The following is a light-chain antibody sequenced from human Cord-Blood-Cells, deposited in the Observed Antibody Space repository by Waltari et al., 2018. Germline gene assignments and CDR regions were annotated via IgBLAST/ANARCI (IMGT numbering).Light chain of an antibody. CDR1: QSISSY. CDR3: QQSYSTPRA. CDR2: AAS. Sequence: DILMTQSPSSLSASVGDRVTITCRASQSISSYLNWYQQKPGKAPKLLIYAASILQSGVPSRFSGSGSGTDFTLTISSLQPEDFATYYCQQSYSTPRAFGQGTKVEIK. J-gene: IGKJ1*01. V-gene: IGKV1-39*01.